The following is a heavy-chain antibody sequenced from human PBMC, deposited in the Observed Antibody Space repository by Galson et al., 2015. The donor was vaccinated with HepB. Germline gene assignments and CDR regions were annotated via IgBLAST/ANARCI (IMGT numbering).Heavy chain of an antibody. CDR3: GRSGPTYSTVWQ. V-gene: IGHV1-18*01. J-gene: IGHJ4*02. CDR2: TGAT. D-gene: IGHD6-13*01. Sequence: SVKVSCKASGNGFTGYGIHWVRQAPGQGLEWVGWTGATNYAQKGQGRVTMTTDSSTSTDYMELRSLTSDDTAVYYCGRSGPTYSTVWQWGQGTLVTVSS. CDR1: GNGFTGYG.